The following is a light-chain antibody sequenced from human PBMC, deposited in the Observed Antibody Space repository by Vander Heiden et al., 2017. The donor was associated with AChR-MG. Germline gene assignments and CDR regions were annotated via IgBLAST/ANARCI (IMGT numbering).Light chain of an antibody. V-gene: IGLV1-44*01. CDR2: HDN. Sequence: QSLMTQPPQPSASPGQRATISCSGSNSNSGENPVSWYQQLPGAAPKLLVYHDNGRPSGVPDRFSGSRSGTSASLAVSGLRSEDEADYYCAAWDDIVSGPVFGGGTKLTVV. J-gene: IGLJ2*01. CDR3: AAWDDIVSGPV. CDR1: NSNSGENP.